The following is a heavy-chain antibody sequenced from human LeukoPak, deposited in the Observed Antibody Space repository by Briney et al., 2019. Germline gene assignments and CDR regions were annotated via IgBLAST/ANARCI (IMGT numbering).Heavy chain of an antibody. CDR3: ARGGAYYYYGIHV. CDR1: AGTINCNY. Sequence: SETLSCNSSGSAGTINCNYWVWQGQPPGQGLEWIGYIYYSGSTNYNPSLKSRVSISVDPSKNQFSLKLSSVTAADTAVYYCARGGAYYYYGIHVWGQGTTVTVSS. J-gene: IGHJ6*02. CDR2: IYYSGST. V-gene: IGHV4-59*01.